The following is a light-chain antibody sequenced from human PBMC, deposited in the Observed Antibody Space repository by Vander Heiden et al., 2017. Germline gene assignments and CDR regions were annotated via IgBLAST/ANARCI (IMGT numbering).Light chain of an antibody. J-gene: IGLJ2*01. CDR1: AWPKQY. CDR3: QSTDISGASVL. Sequence: SSDLPHPPSVSVPPGQTARITCSGNAWPKQYAYWYQQKQGQAPLLVRCKDTERPSGIPERFSGSSSGTTVTLTIGGVQAEDEADYYCQSTDISGASVLFGGGTKLTVL. CDR2: KDT. V-gene: IGLV3-25*03.